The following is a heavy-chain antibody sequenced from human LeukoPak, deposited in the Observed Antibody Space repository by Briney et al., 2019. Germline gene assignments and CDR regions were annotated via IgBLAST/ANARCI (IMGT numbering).Heavy chain of an antibody. CDR3: ARTPIYYYDSSGYYN. CDR1: GGSISSYY. CDR2: IYTSGST. V-gene: IGHV4-4*07. Sequence: SSETLSLTCTVSGGSISSYYWSWIRQPAGKGLEWIGRIYTSGSTNYNPSLKSRVTMSVDTSKNQFSLKLSSVTAADTAVYYCARTPIYYYDSSGYYNWGQGTLVTVSS. J-gene: IGHJ4*02. D-gene: IGHD3-22*01.